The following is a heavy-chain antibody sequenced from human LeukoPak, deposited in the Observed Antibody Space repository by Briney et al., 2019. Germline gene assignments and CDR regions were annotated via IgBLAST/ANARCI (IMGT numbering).Heavy chain of an antibody. CDR2: ISGSGSST. J-gene: IGHJ4*02. V-gene: IGHV3-23*01. Sequence: PGGSLRLSCAASGFTFSSYAMSWVRQAPGKGLEWVSTISGSGSSTYYADSVKGRFTISRDNSKNTLYLQMNSLRAEDTAVYYCAKDLGLAAAGEPFDYWGQGTLVTVSS. CDR1: GFTFSSYA. D-gene: IGHD6-13*01. CDR3: AKDLGLAAAGEPFDY.